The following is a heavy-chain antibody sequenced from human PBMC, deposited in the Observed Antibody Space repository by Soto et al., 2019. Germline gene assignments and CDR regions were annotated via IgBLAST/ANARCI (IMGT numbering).Heavy chain of an antibody. Sequence: QVQLVQSGAEVKKPGASVKVSCKACGYTFTSYGISWVRQAPGQGLEWMGWISGKTAKTNYAQNLQGRVTITTDTSTSTAYMELRSLRSDDTAVYYCARVPREIILVGMDVWGQGTTVTVSS. CDR2: ISGKTAKT. CDR3: ARVPREIILVGMDV. CDR1: GYTFTSYG. J-gene: IGHJ6*02. D-gene: IGHD2-2*01. V-gene: IGHV1-18*04.